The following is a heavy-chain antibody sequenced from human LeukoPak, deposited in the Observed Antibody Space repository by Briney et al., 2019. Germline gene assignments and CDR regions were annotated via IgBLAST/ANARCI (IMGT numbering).Heavy chain of an antibody. J-gene: IGHJ4*02. V-gene: IGHV1-2*02. CDR1: GYTFTDYY. D-gene: IGHD5-18*01. CDR3: ARHLIQGGEE. Sequence: GASVKVSCKASGYTFTDYYIHWVRQAPGQGLEWMGWINPNSGGTDYTQKFQGRVTMTRDTSISTAYMELSRLKSDDTAVYYCARHLIQGGEEWGQGTLVTVSS. CDR2: INPNSGGT.